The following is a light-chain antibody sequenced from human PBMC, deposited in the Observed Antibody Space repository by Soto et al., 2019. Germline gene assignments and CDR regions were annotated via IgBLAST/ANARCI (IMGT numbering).Light chain of an antibody. V-gene: IGKV3-11*01. J-gene: IGKJ1*01. CDR3: QQRSSWPRT. CDR1: QSVSTY. CDR2: DAS. Sequence: EIVLTQSPATLSLSPGDRATLACRASQSVSTYLAWYQQKPGQAPRVVIYDASNRATGIPPRFSGSGSGKDFTLTISSLETEDFAVYYCQQRSSWPRTFGQGTKVEIK.